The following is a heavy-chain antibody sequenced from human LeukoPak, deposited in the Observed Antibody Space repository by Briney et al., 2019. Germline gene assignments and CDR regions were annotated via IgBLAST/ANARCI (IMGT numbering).Heavy chain of an antibody. J-gene: IGHJ6*03. Sequence: SGGSLRLSCAASGFTFSSYWMHWVRQAPGKGLVWVSRINTDGTSTTYADSVKGRFTISRDNAKNTLYLQMNSLRAEDTAVYYCAREGRFWNYMDVWGKGTTVTVSS. CDR3: AREGRFWNYMDV. CDR1: GFTFSSYW. CDR2: INTDGTST. D-gene: IGHD1-1*01. V-gene: IGHV3-74*01.